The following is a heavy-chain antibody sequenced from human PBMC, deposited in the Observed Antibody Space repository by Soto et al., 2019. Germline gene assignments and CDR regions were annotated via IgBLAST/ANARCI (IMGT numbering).Heavy chain of an antibody. D-gene: IGHD1-1*01. CDR2: IDWDDDK. CDR1: GFSLSTSGMC. CDR3: AHSGLGTKVRGSGSYFDY. V-gene: IGHV2-70*12. Sequence: SGPTLVNPTQTLTLTCTFSGFSLSTSGMCVSWIRQPPGKALEWLALIDWDDDKYYSTSLKTRLTISKDTSKNQVVLTMTNMDPVDTATYYCAHSGLGTKVRGSGSYFDYWGQGTLVTVSS. J-gene: IGHJ4*02.